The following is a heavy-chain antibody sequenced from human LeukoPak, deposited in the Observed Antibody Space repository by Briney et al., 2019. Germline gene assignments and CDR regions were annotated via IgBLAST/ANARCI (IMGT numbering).Heavy chain of an antibody. CDR3: ARDRGHYIIDF. V-gene: IGHV1-2*02. J-gene: IGHJ4*02. CDR2: ITPNSGDT. CDR1: GYSFTDYY. Sequence: ASVKVSCKASGYSFTDYYLHWVRQAPGQGLEWMGWITPNSGDTNYARKFQGRVTMTGDTSINTAYMELSRLRSDDTVIYFCARDRGHYIIDFWGQGTLITVSS. D-gene: IGHD4-4*01.